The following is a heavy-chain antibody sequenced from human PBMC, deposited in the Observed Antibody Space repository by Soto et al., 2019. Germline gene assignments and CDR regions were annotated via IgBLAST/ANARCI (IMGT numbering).Heavy chain of an antibody. CDR3: PRIAAAADYGMDV. V-gene: IGHV3-48*02. J-gene: IGHJ6*02. CDR2: ISSSSSTI. D-gene: IGHD6-13*01. CDR1: GFTFSSYS. Sequence: PGGALRLSCAAPGFTFSSYSMNWVRPAPGKGLEWVSYISSSSSTIYYADSVKGRFTISRDNAKNSLYLQMNSLRDEDTAVYYCPRIAAAADYGMDVWGQGTTVTVSS.